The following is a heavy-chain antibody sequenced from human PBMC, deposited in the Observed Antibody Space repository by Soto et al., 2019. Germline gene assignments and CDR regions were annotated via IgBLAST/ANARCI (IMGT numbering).Heavy chain of an antibody. CDR1: GGSISSGGYS. CDR2: IYHSGST. J-gene: IGHJ4*02. V-gene: IGHV4-30-2*01. Sequence: SETLSLTCAVSGGSISSGGYSWSWIRQPPGKGLEWIGYIYHSGSTYYNPSLKSRVTISVDRSKNQFSLKLSSVTAADTAVYYCARARGGYFDYWGQGTLVTVSS. CDR3: ARARGGYFDY.